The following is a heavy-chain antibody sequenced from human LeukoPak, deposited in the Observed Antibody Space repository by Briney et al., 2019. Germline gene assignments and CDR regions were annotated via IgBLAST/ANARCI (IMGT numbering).Heavy chain of an antibody. CDR2: ISGSGGST. CDR3: ARVEGVATINY. Sequence: PGGSLRLSCAASGFTFSSYAMSWVRQAPGKGLEWVSAISGSGGSTYYADSVKGRFTISRDNAKNSLYLQMNSLRAEDTAVYYCARVEGVATINYWGQGTLVTVSS. CDR1: GFTFSSYA. J-gene: IGHJ4*02. V-gene: IGHV3-23*01. D-gene: IGHD5-24*01.